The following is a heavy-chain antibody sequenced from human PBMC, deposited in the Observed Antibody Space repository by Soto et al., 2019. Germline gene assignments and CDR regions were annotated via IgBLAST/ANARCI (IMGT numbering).Heavy chain of an antibody. J-gene: IGHJ6*02. CDR1: GFTFSSYG. Sequence: QVQLVESGGGVVQPGRSLRLSCAASGFTFSSYGMHWVRQAPGKGLEWVAVISYDGSNKYYADSVKGRFTISRDNSKNTLYLQMNSLRAEDTAVYYCAKDRVVGAPYGMDVRGQGTTVTVSS. D-gene: IGHD1-26*01. CDR3: AKDRVVGAPYGMDV. CDR2: ISYDGSNK. V-gene: IGHV3-30*18.